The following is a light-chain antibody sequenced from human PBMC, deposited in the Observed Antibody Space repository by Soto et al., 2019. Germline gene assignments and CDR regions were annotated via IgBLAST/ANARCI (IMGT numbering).Light chain of an antibody. Sequence: EIVLTQSPGTLSLSPGERATLSCSASQSVSSSYLAWYQQKPGQAPRLLIYGASSRATGIPDRFSGSGSGTDFTLTISRLEPEDFAVYYCQQDGSSPWTFGQGTKVDI. V-gene: IGKV3-20*01. CDR2: GAS. J-gene: IGKJ1*01. CDR1: QSVSSSY. CDR3: QQDGSSPWT.